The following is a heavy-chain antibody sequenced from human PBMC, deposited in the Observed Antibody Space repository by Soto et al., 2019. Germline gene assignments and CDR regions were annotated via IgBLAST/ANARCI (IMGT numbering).Heavy chain of an antibody. D-gene: IGHD4-17*01. Sequence: GGSLRLSCAASGFTFSNHVMKWVRQAPGKGLEWVSSVTDSGSSTYYADSVKGRFTISRDNSQNTLYLQMNSLRAEDTAVYYCAKPVYGDQNYYYGMDVWGQGTTVTVSS. CDR3: AKPVYGDQNYYYGMDV. V-gene: IGHV3-23*01. CDR1: GFTFSNHV. J-gene: IGHJ6*02. CDR2: VTDSGSST.